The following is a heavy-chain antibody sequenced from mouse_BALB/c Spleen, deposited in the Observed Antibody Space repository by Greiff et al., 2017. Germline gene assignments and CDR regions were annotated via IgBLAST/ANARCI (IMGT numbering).Heavy chain of an antibody. CDR2: ISYDGSN. J-gene: IGHJ2*01. CDR1: GYSITSGYY. D-gene: IGHD1-1*01. CDR3: ASGGSSYRDYFDY. V-gene: IGHV3-6*02. Sequence: EVKLQESGPGLVKPSQSLSLTCSVTGYSITSGYYWNWIRQFPGNKLEWMGYISYDGSNNYNPSLKNRISITRDTSKNQFFLKLNSVTTEDTATYYCASGGSSYRDYFDYWGQGTTLTVSS.